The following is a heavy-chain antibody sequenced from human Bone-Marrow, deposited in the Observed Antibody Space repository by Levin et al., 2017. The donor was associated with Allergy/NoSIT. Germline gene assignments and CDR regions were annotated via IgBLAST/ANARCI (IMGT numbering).Heavy chain of an antibody. D-gene: IGHD2/OR15-2a*01. CDR3: AVDSLRLRTTAFDV. Sequence: RASVKVSCKVSGYSLSDVSIHWVRQAPGKGLEWMGGYDPEEYETFYAQKFQGRVTMTEDTSTGTAYMELSSLGSEDTALYYCAVDSLRLRTTAFDVWGQGTMVTVSS. CDR2: YDPEEYET. CDR1: GYSLSDVS. J-gene: IGHJ3*01. V-gene: IGHV1-24*01.